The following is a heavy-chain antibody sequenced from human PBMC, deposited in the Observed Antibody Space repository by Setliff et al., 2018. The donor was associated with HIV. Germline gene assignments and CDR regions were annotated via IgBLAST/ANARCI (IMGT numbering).Heavy chain of an antibody. CDR1: GYTFTVNH. V-gene: IGHV1-2*02. CDR2: ISPDSGDT. J-gene: IGHJ3*02. D-gene: IGHD2-2*01. CDR3: ARGGRVVPAATGSNAYDI. Sequence: ASVKVSCKTSGYTFTVNHLHWVRQAPGQGVEWVGKISPDSGDTFYAQKFQGRVTLTRDTSITTAYMELSTLRDDDTAVYYCARGGRVVPAATGSNAYDIWGQGTKVTVSS.